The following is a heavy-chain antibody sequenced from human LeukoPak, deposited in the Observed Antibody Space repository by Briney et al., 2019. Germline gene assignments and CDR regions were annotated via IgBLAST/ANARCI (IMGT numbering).Heavy chain of an antibody. CDR1: GGTFSSYA. CDR3: AGGYCSGGSCYPSIYYYYMDV. J-gene: IGHJ6*03. D-gene: IGHD2-15*01. CDR2: IIPIFGTA. V-gene: IGHV1-69*05. Sequence: SVKVSCKASGGTFSSYAISWVRQAPGQGLEWMGGIIPIFGTANYAQKFQGRVTITTDESTSTAYMELSSLRSEDTAVYYCAGGYCSGGSCYPSIYYYYMDVWGKGTTVTVSS.